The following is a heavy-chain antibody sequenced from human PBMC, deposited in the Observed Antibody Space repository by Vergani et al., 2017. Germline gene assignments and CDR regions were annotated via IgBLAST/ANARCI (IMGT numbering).Heavy chain of an antibody. CDR1: GYTFTSYY. Sequence: QVQLVQSGAEVKKPGASVKVSCKASGYTFTSYYMHWVRQAPGQGLEWMGWINPNSGGTNYAQKFQGWVTMTRDTSISTAYMELSRLRSDDTAVYYCARGAAIVVVPAATYYYYYYMDVWGKGTTVTVSS. D-gene: IGHD2-2*01. V-gene: IGHV1-2*04. CDR3: ARGAAIVVVPAATYYYYYYMDV. J-gene: IGHJ6*03. CDR2: INPNSGGT.